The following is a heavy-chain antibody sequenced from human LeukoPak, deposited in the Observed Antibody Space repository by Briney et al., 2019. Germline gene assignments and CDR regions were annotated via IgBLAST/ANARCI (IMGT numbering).Heavy chain of an antibody. J-gene: IGHJ4*02. CDR3: ARDPGLGNTAMVSYYFDY. CDR1: GFTFSSYG. V-gene: IGHV3-33*01. D-gene: IGHD5-18*01. Sequence: GGSLRLSCAASGFTFSSYGMHWVRQAPGKGLEWVAVIWYDGSNKYYADSVKGRFTISRDNSKNTLYLQMNSLRAEDTAVYYCARDPGLGNTAMVSYYFDYWGQGTLVTVSS. CDR2: IWYDGSNK.